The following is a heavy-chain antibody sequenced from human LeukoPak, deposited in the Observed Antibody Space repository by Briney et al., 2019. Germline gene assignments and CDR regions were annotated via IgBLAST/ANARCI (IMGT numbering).Heavy chain of an antibody. V-gene: IGHV3-23*01. J-gene: IGHJ4*02. CDR3: AKGMTTVTTRSPLDY. Sequence: GGSLRLSCAASGFPFNAYWMTWVRQAPGKGLEWVSLISGSIGSTSYAGSVKGRFTISRDTSKNTLYLQMNSLRAEDTAIYYCAKGMTTVTTRSPLDYWGQGTLVTVSS. CDR2: ISGSIGST. CDR1: GFPFNAYW. D-gene: IGHD4-17*01.